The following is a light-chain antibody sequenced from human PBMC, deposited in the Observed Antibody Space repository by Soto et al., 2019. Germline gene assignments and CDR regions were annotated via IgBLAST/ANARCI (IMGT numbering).Light chain of an antibody. J-gene: IGKJ1*01. V-gene: IGKV3-20*01. CDR3: QQCATSPRT. Sequence: EIVLTQSPGILSLSPGERATLSCRASQTVVNNFLAWYQQRPGQAPRLLVDDASRRAAGIPDRFSGSGSGTDFTLTINRLEPEDCAVYYCQQCATSPRTFGQGTKVEIK. CDR1: QTVVNNF. CDR2: DAS.